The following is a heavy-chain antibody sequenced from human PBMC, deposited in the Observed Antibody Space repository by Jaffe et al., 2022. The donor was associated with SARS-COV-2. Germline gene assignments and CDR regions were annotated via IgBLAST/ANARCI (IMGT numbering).Heavy chain of an antibody. V-gene: IGHV5-51*01. CDR2: IYPGDSDT. Sequence: EVQLVQSGAEVKKPGESLKISCKGSGYSFTSYWIGWVRQMPGKGLEWMGIIYPGDSDTRYSPSFQGQVTISADKSISTAYLQWSSLKASDTAMYYCARREMATITTWYFDLWGRGTLVTVSS. D-gene: IGHD5-12*01. CDR3: ARREMATITTWYFDL. J-gene: IGHJ2*01. CDR1: GYSFTSYW.